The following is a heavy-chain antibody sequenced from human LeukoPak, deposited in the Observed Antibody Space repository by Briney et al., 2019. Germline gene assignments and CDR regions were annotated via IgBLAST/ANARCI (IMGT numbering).Heavy chain of an antibody. CDR1: GFTFSSYA. V-gene: IGHV3-23*01. CDR3: ARDVEQLVPGYYFDY. D-gene: IGHD6-13*01. CDR2: ISGSGGST. J-gene: IGHJ4*02. Sequence: GSLRLSCAASGFTFSSYAMSWVRQAPGKGLEWVSAISGSGGSTYYADSVKGRFTISRDNSKNTLYLQMNSLRAEDTAVYYCARDVEQLVPGYYFDYWGQGTLVTVSS.